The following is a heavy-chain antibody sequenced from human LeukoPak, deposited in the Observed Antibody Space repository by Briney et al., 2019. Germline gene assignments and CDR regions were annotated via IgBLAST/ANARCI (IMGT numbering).Heavy chain of an antibody. D-gene: IGHD6-13*01. V-gene: IGHV3-9*01. CDR3: AKEYSSSFTL. Sequence: PGGSLRLSCAASGFTFDDYAMHWVRQAPGKGLEWVSGISWNSGSIGYADSVKGRFTISRDNAKNSLYLQMNSLRAEDTALYYCAKEYSSSFTLWGQGTLVTVSS. CDR2: ISWNSGSI. CDR1: GFTFDDYA. J-gene: IGHJ4*02.